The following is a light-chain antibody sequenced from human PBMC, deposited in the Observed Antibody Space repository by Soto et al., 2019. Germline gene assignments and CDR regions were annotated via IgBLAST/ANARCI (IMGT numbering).Light chain of an antibody. V-gene: IGKV1-9*01. Sequence: DIQMTQSPSSLSASVGDRVTITCRASQSVSSYLNWYQHKPGKAPKLLIYAASSLQSGVPSRSSGSGSGTEFTLTISSLQPEDFATYYCQQLNSYPLTFGGGT. J-gene: IGKJ4*01. CDR3: QQLNSYPLT. CDR2: AAS. CDR1: QSVSSY.